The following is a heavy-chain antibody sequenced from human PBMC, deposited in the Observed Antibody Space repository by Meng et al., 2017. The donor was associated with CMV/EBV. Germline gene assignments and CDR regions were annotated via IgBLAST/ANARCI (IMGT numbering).Heavy chain of an antibody. CDR3: ARVGLEAGTTPPTAYDC. V-gene: IGHV3-21*01. J-gene: IGHJ4*02. D-gene: IGHD1-1*01. CDR1: VPCSNDS. Sequence: VPCSNDSINWVRQPPGRGLEWVASISGSSDYIYYAGSGKSRFTISRHNAKNSLYLQMHSLRAEDTAVYYCARVGLEAGTTPPTAYDCWGQGTLVTVSS. CDR2: ISGSSDYI.